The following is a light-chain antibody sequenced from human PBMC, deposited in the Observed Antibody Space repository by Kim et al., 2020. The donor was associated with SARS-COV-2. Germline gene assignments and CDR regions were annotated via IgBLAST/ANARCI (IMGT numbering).Light chain of an antibody. J-gene: IGKJ4*01. V-gene: IGKV3-20*01. CDR3: QLYGLS. CDR1: QTGSSSS. CDR2: GRS. Sequence: PRSLSPWETATSSCRASQTGSSSSLAWYQQKPGQAPRLLIYGRSIRATGIPDRFSGSGSGKDFTLTISRLEPEDFAVYYCQLYGLSFGGGTKVEI.